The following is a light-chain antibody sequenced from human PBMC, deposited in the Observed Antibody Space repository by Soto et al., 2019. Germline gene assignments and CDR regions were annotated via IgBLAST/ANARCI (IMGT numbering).Light chain of an antibody. CDR2: STD. J-gene: IGLJ3*02. CDR1: SGPVSTSYY. Sequence: QAVVTQEPSFSVSPGGTVTLTCGLSSGPVSTSYYPSWYQQTPGQAPRTLIYSTDTRSSGVPDRFSGSILGNKAALTITGAQADDESDYYCGLYMGSGISVFGGGTKVTVL. CDR3: GLYMGSGISV. V-gene: IGLV8-61*01.